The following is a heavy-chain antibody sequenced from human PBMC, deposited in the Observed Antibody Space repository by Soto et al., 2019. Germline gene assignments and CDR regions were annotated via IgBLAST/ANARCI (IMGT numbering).Heavy chain of an antibody. J-gene: IGHJ4*03. D-gene: IGHD3-10*01. CDR3: KRARSGNHFDS. V-gene: IGHV4-59*01. CDR2: IDYSGST. CDR1: GDSMTGAN. Sequence: SETLSLTCSVSGDSMTGANWGWFRQSPEKGLEWIGYIDYSGSTNYNPSLRSRITITIDTSSNQFSLNLASVTAADAAVYYCKRARSGNHFDSGGKGPW.